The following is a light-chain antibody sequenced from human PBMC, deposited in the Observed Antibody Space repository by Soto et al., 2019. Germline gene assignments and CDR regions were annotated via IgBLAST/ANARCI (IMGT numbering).Light chain of an antibody. Sequence: DIQMTQSPSSLSASVRDRVTITCRASQTISSYLYWYQQKPGKAPKLLIYAASSLQSGVPSRFSGSGSGTDFTLTISSLQPEDFATYYCQQSYSTPITFGQGTRLEIK. J-gene: IGKJ5*01. CDR2: AAS. CDR1: QTISSY. V-gene: IGKV1-39*01. CDR3: QQSYSTPIT.